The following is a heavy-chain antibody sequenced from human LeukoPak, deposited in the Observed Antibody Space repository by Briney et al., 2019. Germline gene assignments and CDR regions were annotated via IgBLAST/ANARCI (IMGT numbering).Heavy chain of an antibody. CDR1: GGSFSGYY. CDR3: ASPSGSYSDAFDI. D-gene: IGHD1-26*01. J-gene: IGHJ3*02. CDR2: INHSGST. V-gene: IGHV4-34*01. Sequence: SETLSLTCAVYGGSFSGYYWRWIRQPPGKGLEWIGEINHSGSTNYNPSLKSRVTISVDTSKNQFSLKLSSVTAADTAVYYCASPSGSYSDAFDIWGQGTMVTVSS.